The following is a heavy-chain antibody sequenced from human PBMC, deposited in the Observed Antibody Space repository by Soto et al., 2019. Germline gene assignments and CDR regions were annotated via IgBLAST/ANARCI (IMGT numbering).Heavy chain of an antibody. CDR1: GFTFSNAW. V-gene: IGHV3-15*01. CDR2: IKSRTDGGTT. Sequence: LRLSCAASGFTFSNAWMSWVRQAPGKGLEWVGRIKSRTDGGTTDYAAPVKGRFTISRDDSKNTLYLQMNSLKTEDTAVYYCITGREITGYYGMDVWGQGTTVTVSS. CDR3: ITGREITGYYGMDV. J-gene: IGHJ6*02. D-gene: IGHD1-26*01.